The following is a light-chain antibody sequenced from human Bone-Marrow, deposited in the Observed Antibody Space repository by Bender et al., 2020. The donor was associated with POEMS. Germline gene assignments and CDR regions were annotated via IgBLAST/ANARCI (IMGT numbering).Light chain of an antibody. Sequence: QSALTQPASVSGSPGQSITISCTGTSSEIVANYVSWYQQYPGKAPKLLIYDVNKRPSGVPDRFSGSKSGNTASLTISGLQAEDEADYYCCSYAGTYTWVFGGGTKLTVL. CDR3: CSYAGTYTWV. V-gene: IGLV2-11*01. J-gene: IGLJ3*02. CDR2: DVN. CDR1: SSEIVANY.